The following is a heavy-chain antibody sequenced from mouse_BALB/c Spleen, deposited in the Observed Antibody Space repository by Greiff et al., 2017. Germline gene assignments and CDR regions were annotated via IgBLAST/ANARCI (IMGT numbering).Heavy chain of an antibody. CDR3: TGGDDCAWFAY. J-gene: IGHJ3*01. CDR1: GYTFTSYW. Sequence: QVQLQQPGAELVRPGASVKLSCKASGYTFTSYWINWVKQRPGQGLEWIGNIYPSDSYTNYNQKFKDKDTLTVDKSSSTAYMQLSSPTSEDSAVYYCTGGDDCAWFAYWGQGTLVTVSA. D-gene: IGHD2-4*01. V-gene: IGHV1-69*02. CDR2: IYPSDSYT.